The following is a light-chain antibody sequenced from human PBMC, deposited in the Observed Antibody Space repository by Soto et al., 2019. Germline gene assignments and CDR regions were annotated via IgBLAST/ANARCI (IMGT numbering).Light chain of an antibody. CDR3: QQYNSYSPLT. V-gene: IGKV1D-16*01. CDR1: QDISSW. Sequence: DIQMTQSPSSVSASVGDRVTITCRASQDISSWLAWYQQKPGKAPNLLISSATTLRSGVPSRFSGSGSGTDFTLTISSLQPDDFATYYCQQYNSYSPLTFGPGTKVDIK. J-gene: IGKJ3*01. CDR2: SAT.